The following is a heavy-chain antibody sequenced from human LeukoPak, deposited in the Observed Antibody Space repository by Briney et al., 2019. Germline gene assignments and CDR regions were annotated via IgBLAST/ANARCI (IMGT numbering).Heavy chain of an antibody. V-gene: IGHV3-23*01. CDR3: AKAGLMKYCSGGSCYSAPGGYYYYGMDV. Sequence: PGGSLRLSCAASGFTFSSYAMSWVRQAPGKGLEWVSAISGSGGSTYYADSVKGRFTISRDNSKNTLYLQMNSLRAEDTAVYYCAKAGLMKYCSGGSCYSAPGGYYYYGMDVWGQGTTVTVSS. J-gene: IGHJ6*02. CDR1: GFTFSSYA. CDR2: ISGSGGST. D-gene: IGHD2-15*01.